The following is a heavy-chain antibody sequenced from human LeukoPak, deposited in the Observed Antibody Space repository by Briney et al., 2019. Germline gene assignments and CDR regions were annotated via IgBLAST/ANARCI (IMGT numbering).Heavy chain of an antibody. D-gene: IGHD6-13*01. CDR1: GDSISSDYY. J-gene: IGHJ6*03. V-gene: IGHV4-59*01. Sequence: SETLSLTCSVSGDSISSDYYWGWIRQPPGKGLEWIGYIYYSGSTNYNPSLKSRVTISVDTSKNQFSLKLSSVTAADTAVYYCARTTEAHSWRTRYYDYYMDAWGKGTTVTVSS. CDR3: ARTTEAHSWRTRYYDYYMDA. CDR2: IYYSGST.